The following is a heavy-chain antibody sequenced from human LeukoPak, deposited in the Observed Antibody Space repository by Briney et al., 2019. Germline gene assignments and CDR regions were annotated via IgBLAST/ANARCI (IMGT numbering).Heavy chain of an antibody. CDR3: ARDQMRPNYDFWSGPWGRAYYFDY. V-gene: IGHV3-21*01. D-gene: IGHD3-3*01. CDR2: ISSSSSYI. CDR1: GFTFSSYS. Sequence: PGGSLRLSCAASGFTFSSYSMNWVRQAPGKGLEWASSISSSSSYIYYADSVKGRFTISRDNAKNSLYLQMNSLRAEDTAVYYCARDQMRPNYDFWSGPWGRAYYFDYWGQGTLVTVSS. J-gene: IGHJ4*02.